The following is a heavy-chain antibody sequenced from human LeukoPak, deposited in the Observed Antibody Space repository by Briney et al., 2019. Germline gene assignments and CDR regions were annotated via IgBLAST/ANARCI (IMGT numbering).Heavy chain of an antibody. V-gene: IGHV3-30*02. J-gene: IGHJ4*02. CDR2: IRYDGSNK. CDR3: AKGGIMEWLSNNPHFDC. CDR1: GFTFSSYS. Sequence: GGSLRLSCAASGFTFSSYSMNWVRQAPGKGLEWVAFIRYDGSNKYYADSVKGRFTISRDNSKNTLYLQMNSLRVEDTAVYYCAKGGIMEWLSNNPHFDCWGQGTLVTVSS. D-gene: IGHD3-3*01.